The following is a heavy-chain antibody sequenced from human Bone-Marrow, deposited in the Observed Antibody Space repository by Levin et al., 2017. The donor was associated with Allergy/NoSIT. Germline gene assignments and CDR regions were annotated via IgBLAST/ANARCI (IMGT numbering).Heavy chain of an antibody. J-gene: IGHJ4*02. Sequence: PSETLSLTCTVSGYSISSGYYWGWIRQPPGKGLEWIGSIYHSGSTYYNPSLKSRVTISVDTSKNQFSLKLSSVTAADTAVYYCARDDCGGDCYSAAFDYWGQGTLVTVSS. D-gene: IGHD2-21*02. CDR3: ARDDCGGDCYSAAFDY. CDR2: IYHSGST. CDR1: GYSISSGYY. V-gene: IGHV4-38-2*02.